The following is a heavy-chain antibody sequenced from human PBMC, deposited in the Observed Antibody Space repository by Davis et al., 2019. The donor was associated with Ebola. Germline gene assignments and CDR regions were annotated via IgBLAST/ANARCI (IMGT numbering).Heavy chain of an antibody. V-gene: IGHV4-59*01. J-gene: IGHJ5*01. CDR1: GGSISTYY. CDR2: LYFRGST. CDR3: ARGGGYSFDS. D-gene: IGHD4-11*01. Sequence: SATLSLTCTVSGGSISTYYWSWIRQPPGKGLEWIGYLYFRGSTTYNPSHKSRVSISVDTSKNQFSLKLNSVTSADTAVYYCARGGGYSFDSWGQGTLVTVSS.